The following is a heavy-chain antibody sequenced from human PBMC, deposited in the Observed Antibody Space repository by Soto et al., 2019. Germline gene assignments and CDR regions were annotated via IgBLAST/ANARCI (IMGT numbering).Heavy chain of an antibody. CDR2: ISSSGNTI. D-gene: IGHD6-6*01. J-gene: IGHJ6*02. V-gene: IGHV3-48*03. CDR3: ARVYSSSSRKGMDV. CDR1: GFTFSSYE. Sequence: GGSLRLSCAASGFTFSSYEMNWVRQAPGKGLEWVSYISSSGNTIYYADSVKGRFTISRENAKNSLHLQMNSLRAEDTAVYYCARVYSSSSRKGMDVWGQGTTVTVSS.